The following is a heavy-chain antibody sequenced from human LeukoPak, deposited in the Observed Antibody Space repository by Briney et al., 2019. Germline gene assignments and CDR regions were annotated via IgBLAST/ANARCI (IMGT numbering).Heavy chain of an antibody. D-gene: IGHD1-14*01. CDR1: GFTFSTYA. Sequence: GGSLRLSCAASGFTFSTYAMNWVRQAPGKGLEWVSAISPIGSRTYYADSGKGRFTISRDNSKNTLYLQMNSLRAGDTAIYYCAKASTVLKPIDSWGQGTLVTVSS. CDR2: ISPIGSRT. J-gene: IGHJ4*02. V-gene: IGHV3-23*01. CDR3: AKASTVLKPIDS.